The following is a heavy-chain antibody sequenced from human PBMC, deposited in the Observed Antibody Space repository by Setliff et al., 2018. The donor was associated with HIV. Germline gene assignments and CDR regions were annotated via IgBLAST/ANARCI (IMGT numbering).Heavy chain of an antibody. Sequence: ASVKVSCKASGYTFTGNYIHWVRQAPGQGLEWMGWINPNSGGTNYEQKFQGRVTMTRDTSISTAYMELSSVTAADTAVYYCARLSTTSRDFDSWGQGTLVTVSS. D-gene: IGHD2-2*01. CDR3: ARLSTTSRDFDS. CDR2: INPNSGGT. CDR1: GYTFTGNY. V-gene: IGHV1-2*02. J-gene: IGHJ4*02.